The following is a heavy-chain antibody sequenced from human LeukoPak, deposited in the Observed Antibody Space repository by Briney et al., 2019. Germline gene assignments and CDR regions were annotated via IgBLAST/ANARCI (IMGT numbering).Heavy chain of an antibody. V-gene: IGHV3-48*01. CDR3: ARVFYYYDSSGYYYEVLDY. CDR2: ISSSSSTI. D-gene: IGHD3-22*01. Sequence: PGGSLRLSCAASGFTFSSYSMNWVRQAPGKGLEWVSYISSSSSTIYYADSVKGRFTISRDNAKNSLYLQMNSLRAEDTAVYYCARVFYYYDSSGYYYEVLDYWGQGTLVTVSS. CDR1: GFTFSSYS. J-gene: IGHJ4*02.